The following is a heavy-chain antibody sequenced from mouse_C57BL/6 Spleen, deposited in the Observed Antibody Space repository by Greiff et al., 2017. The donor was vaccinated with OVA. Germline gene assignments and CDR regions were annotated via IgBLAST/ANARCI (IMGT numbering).Heavy chain of an antibody. Sequence: VQLQQPGTELVKPGASVKLSCKASGYTFTSYWMHWVKQRPGQGLEWIGNINPSNGGTNYNEKFKSKATLTVDKSSSTAYMQLSSLTSEDSAVYYDAREGGYYGTYFDYWGQGTTLTVSS. J-gene: IGHJ2*01. CDR1: GYTFTSYW. CDR3: AREGGYYGTYFDY. V-gene: IGHV1-53*01. D-gene: IGHD1-1*01. CDR2: INPSNGGT.